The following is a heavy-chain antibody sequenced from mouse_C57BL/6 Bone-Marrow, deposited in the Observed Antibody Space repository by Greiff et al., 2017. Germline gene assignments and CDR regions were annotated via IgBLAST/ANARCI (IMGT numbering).Heavy chain of an antibody. J-gene: IGHJ4*01. V-gene: IGHV14-3*01. CDR3: ATPFYYDCYVDY. CDR2: IDPANGNT. Sequence: VQLQQSVAELVRPGASVKLSCTASGFNIKNTYMHWVKQRPEQGLEWIGRIDPANGNTKYAPKFQGKATITVDTSSNTAYLQLSSLTSEDSAISSCATPFYYDCYVDYWGPGTSVTVSS. D-gene: IGHD2-4*01. CDR1: GFNIKNTY.